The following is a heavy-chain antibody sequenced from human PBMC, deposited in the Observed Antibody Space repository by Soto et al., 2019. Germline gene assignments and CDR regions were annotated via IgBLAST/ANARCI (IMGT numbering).Heavy chain of an antibody. CDR1: SYSITLYV. CDR3: AKDQQLRLPYYYYAMDV. Sequence: GVPVKISCKASSYSITLYVITLGRKTPGQGLEWMGLISAYNGDTNYAQKFQGRVTMTTDTSTSTAYRELRSLRSDDTAVYFCAKDQQLRLPYYYYAMDVWGQGTTVTVSS. J-gene: IGHJ6*02. V-gene: IGHV1-18*01. CDR2: ISAYNGDT. D-gene: IGHD5-18*01.